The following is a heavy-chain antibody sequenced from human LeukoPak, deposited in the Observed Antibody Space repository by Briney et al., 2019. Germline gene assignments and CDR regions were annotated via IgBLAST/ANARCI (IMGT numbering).Heavy chain of an antibody. CDR3: AKHRFESGGYHSTD. Sequence: GGSLRLSCAASGFTFSGSAMHWVRQASGKGLEWVGRIRNKANSYATAYTASVKGRFTISRDDSKNTAYLQMNSLKTEDTAVYYCAKHRFESGGYHSTDWGQGTLVTVSS. D-gene: IGHD3-22*01. CDR2: IRNKANSYAT. V-gene: IGHV3-73*01. CDR1: GFTFSGSA. J-gene: IGHJ4*02.